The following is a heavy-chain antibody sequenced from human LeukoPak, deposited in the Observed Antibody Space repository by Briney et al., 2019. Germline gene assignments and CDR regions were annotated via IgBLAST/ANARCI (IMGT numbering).Heavy chain of an antibody. CDR1: RFTFSSYA. V-gene: IGHV3-23*01. CDR2: ISDSGGTT. D-gene: IGHD2-15*01. J-gene: IGHJ4*02. CDR3: AKDISEVVVAATYDY. Sequence: GGSLRLSCAASRFTFSSYAMSWVRQAPGNGLEWVSTISDSGGTTYYANSVKGRFSISRDNAENTLYLDMSSLRAEDTALYYCAKDISEVVVAATYDYWGQGTLVTVSS.